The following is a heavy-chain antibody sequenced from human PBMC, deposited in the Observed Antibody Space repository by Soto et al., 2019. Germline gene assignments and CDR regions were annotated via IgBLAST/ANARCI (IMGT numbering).Heavy chain of an antibody. J-gene: IGHJ3*01. V-gene: IGHV3-72*01. Sequence: EVQVVESGGGLVQPGGSLRLSCAVSGLNFIDYYFDWVRQSPGKGLEWVGRSKNKANSYIMEYAASVKGRFTISRDDSKNSVFLQMSSLKTGDTAVYYCVVVGRTSWGHGTTVTVPS. CDR3: VVVGRTS. CDR1: GLNFIDYY. CDR2: SKNKANSYIM. D-gene: IGHD2-15*01.